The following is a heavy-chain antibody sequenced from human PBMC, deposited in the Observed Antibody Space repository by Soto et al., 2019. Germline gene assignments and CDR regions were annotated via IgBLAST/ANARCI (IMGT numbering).Heavy chain of an antibody. D-gene: IGHD5-18*01. CDR2: IRSKAYCGTT. CDR1: GFTFGGYA. CDR3: TRDLGLYSYGYSYFDY. Sequence: SLQLSCTASGFTFGGYAMSGVRQAPGKGLEWVGFIRSKAYCGTTEYAASVKGRFTISRDDSKSIAYLQMNSLKTEDTAVYYCTRDLGLYSYGYSYFDYWGQGTLVTVSS. V-gene: IGHV3-49*04. J-gene: IGHJ4*02.